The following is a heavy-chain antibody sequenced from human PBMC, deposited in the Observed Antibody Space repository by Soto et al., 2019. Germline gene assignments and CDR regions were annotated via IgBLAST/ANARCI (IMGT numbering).Heavy chain of an antibody. Sequence: GGSLRLSCAASGFTFRSYAMHWVRQAPGKGLEWVAVISYDGSNKYYADSVKGRFTISRDNSKNTLYLQMNSLRAEDTAVYYCVRDRSRAEWFGELPHDYWGQGTLVTVSS. CDR1: GFTFRSYA. J-gene: IGHJ4*02. D-gene: IGHD3-10*01. V-gene: IGHV3-30-3*01. CDR2: ISYDGSNK. CDR3: VRDRSRAEWFGELPHDY.